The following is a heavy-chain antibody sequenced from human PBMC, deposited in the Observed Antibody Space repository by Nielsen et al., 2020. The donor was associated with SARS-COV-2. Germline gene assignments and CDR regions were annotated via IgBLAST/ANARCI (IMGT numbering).Heavy chain of an antibody. CDR3: ARDLDGITIFGVVTNYYYYYGMDV. V-gene: IGHV1-2*06. J-gene: IGHJ6*02. D-gene: IGHD3-3*01. Sequence: ASVKVSCKASGYTFTGHYMHWVRQAPGQGLEWMGRINPNSGGTNYAQKFQGRVTMTRDTSISTAYMELSRLRSDDTAVYYCARDLDGITIFGVVTNYYYYYGMDVWGQGTTVTVSS. CDR1: GYTFTGHY. CDR2: INPNSGGT.